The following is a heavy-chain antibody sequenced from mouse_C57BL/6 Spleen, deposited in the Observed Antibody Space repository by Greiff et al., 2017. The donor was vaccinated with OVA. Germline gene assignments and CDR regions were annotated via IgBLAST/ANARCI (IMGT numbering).Heavy chain of an antibody. Sequence: EVQLVESGPGLVKPSQSLSLTCSVTGYSITSGYYWNWIRQFPGNKLEWMGYISYDGSNNYNPSLKNRISITRDTSKNQFFLKLNSVTTEDTATYYCARELRYSYFDVWGTGTTVTVSS. CDR2: ISYDGSN. J-gene: IGHJ1*03. CDR1: GYSITSGYY. V-gene: IGHV3-6*01. CDR3: ARELRYSYFDV. D-gene: IGHD1-1*01.